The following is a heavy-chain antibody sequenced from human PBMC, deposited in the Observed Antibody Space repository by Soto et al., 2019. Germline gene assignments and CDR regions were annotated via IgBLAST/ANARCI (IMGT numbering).Heavy chain of an antibody. Sequence: EVQLVESGGGLVQPGRSLRLSCAASGFTFDDYAMHWVRQAPGKGLEWVSGISWNSGSIGYADSVKGRFTISRDNAKNSLYLQMNSLRAEDTALYYCAKDSDSNYEFDYWGQGTLVTVSS. CDR2: ISWNSGSI. CDR3: AKDSDSNYEFDY. D-gene: IGHD4-4*01. V-gene: IGHV3-9*01. CDR1: GFTFDDYA. J-gene: IGHJ4*02.